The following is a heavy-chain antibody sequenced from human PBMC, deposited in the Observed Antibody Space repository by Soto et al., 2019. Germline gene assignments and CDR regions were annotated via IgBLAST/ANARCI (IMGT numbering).Heavy chain of an antibody. CDR1: GGTFSSYA. Sequence: QVQLVQSGAEVKKPGSSVKVSCKASGGTFSSYAISWVRQAPGQGLEWMGGIIPIFGTANYAQKFQGRVTITADKSTSTGYMEMNSLRSEDTAVYYCARDGEMPTISGMDVSGQGTTVTVYS. D-gene: IGHD1-1*01. CDR3: ARDGEMPTISGMDV. J-gene: IGHJ6*01. CDR2: IIPIFGTA. V-gene: IGHV1-69*06.